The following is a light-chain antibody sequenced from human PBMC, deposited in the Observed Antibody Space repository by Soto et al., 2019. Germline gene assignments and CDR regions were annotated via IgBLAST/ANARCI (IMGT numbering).Light chain of an antibody. J-gene: IGKJ1*01. Sequence: EIVLTQSPGTLSLSPGARATLSCSASQSVSSSYLAWYQQKPGQAPRLLIYGASSRATGIPDRFSGSGSGTDFTLTISRLEPEDFAVYYCQQYGSSPETFGQGTKVDI. V-gene: IGKV3-20*01. CDR3: QQYGSSPET. CDR1: QSVSSSY. CDR2: GAS.